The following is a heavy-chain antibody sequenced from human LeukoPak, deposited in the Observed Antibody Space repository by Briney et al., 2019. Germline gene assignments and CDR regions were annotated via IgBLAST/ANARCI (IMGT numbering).Heavy chain of an antibody. CDR3: AKGDASPVHLLTGH. J-gene: IGHJ4*02. Sequence: PVGSLRLSCAASGFTLSSYAMTWVRQAPGKGLEWVTGISGSGDDTYYADSVKGRFTVSRDNSKNTLYLQMNSLRVEDTAVYYCAKGDASPVHLLTGHWGQGTLVTVSS. V-gene: IGHV3-23*01. D-gene: IGHD3-9*01. CDR1: GFTLSSYA. CDR2: ISGSGDDT.